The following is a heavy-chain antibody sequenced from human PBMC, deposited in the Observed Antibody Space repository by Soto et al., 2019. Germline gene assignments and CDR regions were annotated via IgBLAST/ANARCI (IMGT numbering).Heavy chain of an antibody. V-gene: IGHV3-11*01. CDR2: ISSSGSTI. J-gene: IGHJ4*02. D-gene: IGHD4-17*01. Sequence: GGSLRLSCAASGFTFSDYYMSWIRQAPGKGLEWVSYISSSGSTIYYADSVKGRFTISRDNAKNSLYLQMNSLRAEDTAVYYCAKPADYGDRNYFDYWGQGTLVTVSS. CDR1: GFTFSDYY. CDR3: AKPADYGDRNYFDY.